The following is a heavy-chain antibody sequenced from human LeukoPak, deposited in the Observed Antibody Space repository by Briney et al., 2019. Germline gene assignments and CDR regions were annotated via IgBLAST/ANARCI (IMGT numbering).Heavy chain of an antibody. CDR1: GFTFSSYW. J-gene: IGHJ1*01. D-gene: IGHD6-6*01. Sequence: GGSLRLSCAASGFTFSSYWMSWVRQAPGKGLEWVANIKQDGSEKYYVDSVKGRFTISRDNAKNSLYLQMNSLRAEDTAVYYCARDFTTSSTAYFQHWGQGTLVTVSS. V-gene: IGHV3-7*01. CDR2: IKQDGSEK. CDR3: ARDFTTSSTAYFQH.